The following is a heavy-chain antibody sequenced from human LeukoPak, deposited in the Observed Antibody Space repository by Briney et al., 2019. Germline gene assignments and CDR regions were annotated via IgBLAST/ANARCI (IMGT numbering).Heavy chain of an antibody. Sequence: GGSLRLSCAASGFTFSSYAMSWVRQAPGKGLERVSYISSRGSTIYYADSVKGRFTISRDNAKNSLYLQMNSLRAEDTAVYYCARHDTAMATDYGMDVWGQGTTVTVSS. V-gene: IGHV3-48*04. CDR3: ARHDTAMATDYGMDV. J-gene: IGHJ6*02. CDR2: ISSRGSTI. D-gene: IGHD5-18*01. CDR1: GFTFSSYA.